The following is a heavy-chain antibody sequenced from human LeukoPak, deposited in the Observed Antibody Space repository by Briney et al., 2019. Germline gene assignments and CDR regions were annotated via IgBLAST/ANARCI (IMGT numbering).Heavy chain of an antibody. Sequence: GGSLRLSCAASGFTFRNYAMSWVRQAPGKGLEWVSVISGGGGTTYYADSVKGRITISRDSSKNSLYLQMTSLRTEDTAVYYCAPRPGDISEWSIAFDFWGLGTMVTVSS. CDR1: GFTFRNYA. CDR2: ISGGGGTT. CDR3: APRPGDISEWSIAFDF. D-gene: IGHD3-22*01. J-gene: IGHJ3*01. V-gene: IGHV3-23*01.